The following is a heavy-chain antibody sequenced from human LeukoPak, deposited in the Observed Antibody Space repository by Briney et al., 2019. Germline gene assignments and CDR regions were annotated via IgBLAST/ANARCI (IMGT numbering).Heavy chain of an antibody. Sequence: GRSLRLAFAASGFTFSSYAMHSVRQAPGKVLEWVAVISYDGSNKYYADSVKGRFTISRDNSKNTLYLQMNSLRAEDTAVYYCAREAPPYYFDYWGQGTLVTVSS. CDR2: ISYDGSNK. CDR3: AREAPPYYFDY. V-gene: IGHV3-30*04. J-gene: IGHJ4*02. CDR1: GFTFSSYA.